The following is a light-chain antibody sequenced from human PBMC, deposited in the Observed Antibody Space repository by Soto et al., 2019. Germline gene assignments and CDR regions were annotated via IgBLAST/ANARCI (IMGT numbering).Light chain of an antibody. Sequence: EIVLTQSPGTLSLSPGERATLSCRASQSVSSSYLAWYQQKPGQAPRLLIYGASSRATGISDRFSGSGSGTDFTLTISRLEPEDFAVYYCQQYGSSRGITFGQGTRLRL. V-gene: IGKV3-20*01. CDR2: GAS. CDR1: QSVSSSY. J-gene: IGKJ5*01. CDR3: QQYGSSRGIT.